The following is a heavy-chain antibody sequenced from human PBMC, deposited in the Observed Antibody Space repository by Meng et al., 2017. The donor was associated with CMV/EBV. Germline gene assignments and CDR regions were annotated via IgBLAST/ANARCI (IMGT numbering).Heavy chain of an antibody. CDR1: GGTFSSYA. Sequence: SGGTFSSYAISWVRQAPGQGLESMGGIIPIFGTANYAQKFQGRVTITADKSTSTAYMELSSLRSEDTAVYYCARGRAEYSGYDEFDYWGQGTLVTVSS. CDR3: ARGRAEYSGYDEFDY. J-gene: IGHJ4*02. D-gene: IGHD5-12*01. V-gene: IGHV1-69*06. CDR2: IIPIFGTA.